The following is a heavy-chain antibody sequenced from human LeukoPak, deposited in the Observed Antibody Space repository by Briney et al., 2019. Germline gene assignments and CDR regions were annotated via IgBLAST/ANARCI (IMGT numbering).Heavy chain of an antibody. Sequence: TGGSLRLSCAASGSTVSSNYMSWVRQAPGKGLEWVSVIYSGGTTNHADSVKGRFTVSRDNSKNTLYLQMNSLRAEDTAVYFCARGSSRAFDYWGQGTLVTVSS. CDR1: GSTVSSNY. CDR3: ARGSSRAFDY. D-gene: IGHD2-2*01. CDR2: IYSGGTT. J-gene: IGHJ4*02. V-gene: IGHV3-53*01.